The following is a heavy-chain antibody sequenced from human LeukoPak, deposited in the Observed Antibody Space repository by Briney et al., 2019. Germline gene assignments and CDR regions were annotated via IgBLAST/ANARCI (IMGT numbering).Heavy chain of an antibody. CDR3: AKVRKVYTAMVTRWFDP. J-gene: IGHJ5*02. V-gene: IGHV3-23*01. CDR2: ISGSGGST. D-gene: IGHD5-18*01. Sequence: GSLRLSCAASGFTFSSYAMSWVRQAPGKGLEWVSAISGSGGSTYYADSVKGRFTISRDNSKNTLYLQMNSLRAEDTAVYYCAKVRKVYTAMVTRWFDPWGQGTLVTVSS. CDR1: GFTFSSYA.